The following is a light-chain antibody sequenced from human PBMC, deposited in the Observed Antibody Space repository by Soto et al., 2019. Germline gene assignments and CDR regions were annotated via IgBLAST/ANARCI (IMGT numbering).Light chain of an antibody. Sequence: EIVLTKSPATLSLSPGEGATLSCRATKDVTTNFAWYQLRRGEPPRLLIYDISTRATGVPARFSGSGSGTEFTLTISGLQSEDFALYFCQQYNNWPFSFGPGTLLE. V-gene: IGKV3-15*01. CDR1: KDVTTN. J-gene: IGKJ5*01. CDR3: QQYNNWPFS. CDR2: DIS.